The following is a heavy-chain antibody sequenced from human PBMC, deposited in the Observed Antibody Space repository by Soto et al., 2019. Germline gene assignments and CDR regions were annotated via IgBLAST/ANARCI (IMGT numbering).Heavy chain of an antibody. CDR3: ARDQAHDGSGDY. D-gene: IGHD3-22*01. CDR2: ISSSSSYI. CDR1: GFTFSSYS. Sequence: EVQLVESGGGLVKPGGSLRLSCAASGFTFSSYSMNWVRQAPGKGLEWVSSISSSSSYIYYADSVKGRFTISRDNAKNSLYLPMNPLRAADTAVYFCARDQAHDGSGDYWGQGTLVTVSS. J-gene: IGHJ4*02. V-gene: IGHV3-21*01.